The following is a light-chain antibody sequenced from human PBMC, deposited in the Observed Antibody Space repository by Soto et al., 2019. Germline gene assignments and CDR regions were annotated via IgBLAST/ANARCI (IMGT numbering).Light chain of an antibody. Sequence: DIQLTQSPSFPSASVGDRVTITCRASQDIANYLAWYQQKPGKAPKFLIYATSTFQSGLPSRFSGSGSGTEFTLTISSLQPEDFATYYCQQVNSYPLTFGGGTKVEIK. V-gene: IGKV1-9*01. CDR1: QDIANY. CDR2: ATS. CDR3: QQVNSYPLT. J-gene: IGKJ4*01.